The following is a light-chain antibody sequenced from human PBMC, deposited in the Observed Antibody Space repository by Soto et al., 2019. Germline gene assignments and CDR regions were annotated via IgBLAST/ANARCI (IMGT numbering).Light chain of an antibody. CDR3: QQYHSYSWT. V-gene: IGKV1-17*01. CDR1: QGIRDD. J-gene: IGKJ1*01. Sequence: DIQMTQSPSTLSASVGDRVAITCRASQGIRDDLGWYQQKPGKAPKLLIYAASSLQSGVPSRFSGSGSGTEFTLTISGLQPDDFATYYCQQYHSYSWTFGQGTKVDIK. CDR2: AAS.